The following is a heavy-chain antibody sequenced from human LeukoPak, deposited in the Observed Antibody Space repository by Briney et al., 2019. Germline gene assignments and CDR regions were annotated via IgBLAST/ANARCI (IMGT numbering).Heavy chain of an antibody. Sequence: GGSLRLSCAASGFTFSNHWMSWVRQAPGKGLEWVSAISGSGGSTYYADSVKGRFTISRDNSKNMLYLQMNSLRAEDTAVYYCAKEYDSSGYYYIFQHWGQGTLVTVSS. CDR3: AKEYDSSGYYYIFQH. D-gene: IGHD3-22*01. J-gene: IGHJ1*01. CDR2: ISGSGGST. CDR1: GFTFSNHW. V-gene: IGHV3-23*01.